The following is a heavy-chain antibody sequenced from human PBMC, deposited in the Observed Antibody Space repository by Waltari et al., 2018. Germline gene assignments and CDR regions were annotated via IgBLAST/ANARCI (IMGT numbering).Heavy chain of an antibody. CDR1: GFRFSNYW. J-gene: IGHJ4*02. Sequence: EEQLLESGGGLVQPGDSLRLSCAASGFRFSNYWMNWVRQAPGKGLVWVERISNDESSMTYADSVKGRFTISRDNAKNSLYLQMNSLRAEDTAVYYCATSGWYCFDYWGQGTLVTVSS. V-gene: IGHV3-74*03. CDR3: ATSGWYCFDY. CDR2: ISNDESSM. D-gene: IGHD6-19*01.